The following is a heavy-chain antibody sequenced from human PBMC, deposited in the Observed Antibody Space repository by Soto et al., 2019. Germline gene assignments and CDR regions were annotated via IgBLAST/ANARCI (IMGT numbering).Heavy chain of an antibody. CDR1: GGTFSIYA. V-gene: IGHV1-69*13. J-gene: IGHJ4*02. CDR3: ASKVDSSGFVD. Sequence: SVKVSCRASGGTFSIYAISSLLQAPGQGLEWMGGIIPIFGTANYAQKFQGRVTITADESTSTAYMELSSLRSEDTAVYYCASKVDSSGFVDWGQGTLVTVSS. D-gene: IGHD3-22*01. CDR2: IIPIFGTA.